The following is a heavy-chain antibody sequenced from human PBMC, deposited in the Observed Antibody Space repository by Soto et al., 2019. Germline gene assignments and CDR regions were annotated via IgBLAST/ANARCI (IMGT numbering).Heavy chain of an antibody. CDR3: ARERSPGTAVPALDS. J-gene: IGHJ4*02. CDR1: GFLFGSYA. V-gene: IGHV3-21*02. Sequence: EVQLVESGGGLVKPGASLRLSCAASGFLFGSYAMNWVRQAPGKGLEWVSSISGTTTYIDYAHSLKGRFTISREKAKNSLYLQINTLTADDTAVYYCARERSPGTAVPALDSWVQGTLVIVSS. D-gene: IGHD3-10*02. CDR2: ISGTTTYI.